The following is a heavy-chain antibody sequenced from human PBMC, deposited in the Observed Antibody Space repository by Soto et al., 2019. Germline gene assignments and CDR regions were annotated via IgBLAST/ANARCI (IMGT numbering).Heavy chain of an antibody. D-gene: IGHD3-22*01. CDR1: GGSVSSGSYY. CDR3: ARVSYYYDSSGYYSTSPGPGPIDYFPHDALNI. Sequence: SETLSLTCTVSGGSVSSGSYYWSWIRQPPGKGLEWIGYIYYSGSTNYNPSLKSRVTISVDTSKNQFSLKLSSVTAADTAVYYCARVSYYYDSSGYYSTSPGPGPIDYFPHDALNIWGQGTMVTVSS. J-gene: IGHJ3*02. V-gene: IGHV4-61*01. CDR2: IYYSGST.